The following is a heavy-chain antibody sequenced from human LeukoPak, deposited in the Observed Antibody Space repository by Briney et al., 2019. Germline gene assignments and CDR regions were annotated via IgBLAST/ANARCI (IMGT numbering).Heavy chain of an antibody. J-gene: IGHJ6*03. Sequence: PSETLSLTCAVYGGSFSGYYWSWIRQPPGKGLEWIGEINHSGSTNYNPSLKSRVTISVDTSKDQFSLKLSSVTAADTAVYYCARGLYWKCSSTSCYSSLGYYYYYYMDVWGKGTTVTVSS. CDR1: GGSFSGYY. V-gene: IGHV4-34*01. CDR2: INHSGST. CDR3: ARGLYWKCSSTSCYSSLGYYYYYYMDV. D-gene: IGHD2-2*02.